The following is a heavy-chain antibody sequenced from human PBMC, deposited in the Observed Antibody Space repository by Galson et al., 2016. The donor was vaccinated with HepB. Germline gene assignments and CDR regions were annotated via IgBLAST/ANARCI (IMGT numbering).Heavy chain of an antibody. CDR3: VRGDVVVVPAEYNWVDP. V-gene: IGHV1-2*06. Sequence: SVKVSCKASGYTYTDYYVHWVRQAPGLGLEWMGRINSNSGEANYAQRFQGRFTMTRDTSISTTYMEMSRLRSDDTAIYYCVRGDVVVVPAEYNWVDPWGRGTLVTVSS. CDR2: INSNSGEA. D-gene: IGHD2-2*01. CDR1: GYTYTDYY. J-gene: IGHJ5*02.